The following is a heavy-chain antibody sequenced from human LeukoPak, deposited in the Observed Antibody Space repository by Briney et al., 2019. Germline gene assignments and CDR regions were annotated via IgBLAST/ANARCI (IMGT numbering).Heavy chain of an antibody. V-gene: IGHV4-4*02. Sequence: ASETLSLTCAVSGGSISSSNWWSWVRQPPGKGLEWIGEIYHSGGTNYNPSLKSRVTISVDKSKNQFSLKLSSVTAADTAVYYCARHDSYDSSGYYSGYFQHWGQGTLVTVSS. J-gene: IGHJ1*01. CDR3: ARHDSYDSSGYYSGYFQH. D-gene: IGHD3-22*01. CDR2: IYHSGGT. CDR1: GGSISSSNW.